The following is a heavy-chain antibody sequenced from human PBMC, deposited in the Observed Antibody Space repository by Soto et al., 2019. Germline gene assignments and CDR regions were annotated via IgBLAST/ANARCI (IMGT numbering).Heavy chain of an antibody. D-gene: IGHD2-15*01. J-gene: IGHJ4*02. CDR3: ARVSRGYYDY. CDR2: INHIRTI. V-gene: IGHV4-34*01. CDR1: GVSFNNYY. Sequence: SETLSLTCAVSGVSFNNYYWTWIRQSPGKGLEWIGEINHIRTINYNPSLKSRVTISVDTPKKQFSLKLSSVTAADTAVYYCARVSRGYYDYRGQGTLVTVSS.